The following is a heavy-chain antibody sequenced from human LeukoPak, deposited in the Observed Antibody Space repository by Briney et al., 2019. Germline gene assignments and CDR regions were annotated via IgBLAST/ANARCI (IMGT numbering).Heavy chain of an antibody. Sequence: GASVKVSCKASGYTFNSYYMHWVRQAPGQGLEWMGIINPSGGRTSYAQKLQGRVTMTTDTSTSTAYMELRSLRSDDTAVYYCARDQYYDSSGLDYWGQGTLVTVSS. J-gene: IGHJ4*02. D-gene: IGHD3-22*01. CDR1: GYTFNSYY. CDR3: ARDQYYDSSGLDY. CDR2: INPSGGRT. V-gene: IGHV1-46*02.